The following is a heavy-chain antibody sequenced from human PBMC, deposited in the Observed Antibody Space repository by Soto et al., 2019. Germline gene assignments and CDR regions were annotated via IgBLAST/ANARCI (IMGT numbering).Heavy chain of an antibody. Sequence: PGGSLRLPCAASGFTFSSYGMHWVRQAPGKGLEWVAVISYDGGNKYYADSAKGRFTISRDNSKNTLYLQMNSLRAEDTAVYYCAKVLGYCSSSSGSRDMYYYYGLDVWGQGTTVTVSS. V-gene: IGHV3-30*18. D-gene: IGHD2-2*01. J-gene: IGHJ6*02. CDR1: GFTFSSYG. CDR3: AKVLGYCSSSSGSRDMYYYYGLDV. CDR2: ISYDGGNK.